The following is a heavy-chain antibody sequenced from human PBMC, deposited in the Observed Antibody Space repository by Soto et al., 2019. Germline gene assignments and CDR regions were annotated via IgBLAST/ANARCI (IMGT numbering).Heavy chain of an antibody. CDR3: ARRFGLDWNDFWSGYSVGFDY. V-gene: IGHV4-34*01. CDR1: GGSFSGYY. J-gene: IGHJ4*02. D-gene: IGHD3-3*01. CDR2: INHSGST. Sequence: PSETLSLTCAVYGGSFSGYYWSWIRQPPGKGLEWIGEINHSGSTNYNPSLKSRVTISVDTSKNQFSLKLSSVTAADTAVYYCARRFGLDWNDFWSGYSVGFDYWGQGPLVTVSS.